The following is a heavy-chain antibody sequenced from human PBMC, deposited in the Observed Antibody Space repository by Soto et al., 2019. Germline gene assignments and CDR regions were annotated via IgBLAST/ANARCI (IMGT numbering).Heavy chain of an antibody. CDR1: GDSISDVDYY. CDR2: FYDSGTS. CDR3: ARGTRDYFDTTGPGYGMDV. J-gene: IGHJ6*02. Sequence: QVQLQESGPGLVKPSQTLSLTCTVSGDSISDVDYYWSWVRQTPRAGLEWIGAFYDSGTSYYSPSLKSRMTISVDSSKNQFSLTLTSVTAADTAVYYCARGTRDYFDTTGPGYGMDVWGQGTTVTVSS. D-gene: IGHD3-22*01. V-gene: IGHV4-30-4*01.